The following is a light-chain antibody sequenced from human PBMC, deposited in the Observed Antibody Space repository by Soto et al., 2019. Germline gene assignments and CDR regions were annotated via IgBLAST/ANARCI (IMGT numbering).Light chain of an antibody. J-gene: IGKJ4*01. CDR1: QSVSSY. V-gene: IGKV3-11*01. CDR2: DAS. Sequence: EIVLTQSPATLSLSPGERATLSCRASQSVSSYLAWYQQKPGQAPRLLIYDASNRATGIPARFSGSGSGTDFTLTISSLEPEDFAVYYCQQYGGSPLTFGGGTKVEL. CDR3: QQYGGSPLT.